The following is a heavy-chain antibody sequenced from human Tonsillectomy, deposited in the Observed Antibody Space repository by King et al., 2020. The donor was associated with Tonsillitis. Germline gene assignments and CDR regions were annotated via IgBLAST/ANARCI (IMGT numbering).Heavy chain of an antibody. CDR2: IYTSGST. V-gene: IGHV4-4*07. J-gene: IGHJ5*02. Sequence: QLQESGPGLVKPSETLSLTCTVSGGSISSYYWSWIRQPAGKGLEWIGRIYTSGSTNYNPSLKSRVTMSVDTSKNQFSLKLTSVTAADTAVYYCARMPSYYYDSSGYYYGRGLFDPWGQGTLVTVSS. CDR1: GGSISSYY. CDR3: ARMPSYYYDSSGYYYGRGLFDP. D-gene: IGHD3-22*01.